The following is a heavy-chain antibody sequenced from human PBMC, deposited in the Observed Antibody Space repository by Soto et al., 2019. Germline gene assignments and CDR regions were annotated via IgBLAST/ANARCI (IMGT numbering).Heavy chain of an antibody. CDR2: IIPIFGTA. Sequence: SVKVSCKASGGTFSSYAIRWVRQAPGQGLEWMGGIIPIFGTANYVRKFQGRVTITADESTSTAYMELSSLRSEDTAVYYCARDGRGYNYGIDYWGQGTLVTVSS. CDR1: GGTFSSYA. CDR3: ARDGRGYNYGIDY. D-gene: IGHD5-12*01. V-gene: IGHV1-69*13. J-gene: IGHJ4*02.